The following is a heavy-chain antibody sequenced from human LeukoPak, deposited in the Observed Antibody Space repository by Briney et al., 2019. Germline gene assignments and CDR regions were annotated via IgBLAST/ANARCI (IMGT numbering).Heavy chain of an antibody. D-gene: IGHD2-2*01. CDR1: GFTFSSYA. V-gene: IGHV3-23*01. J-gene: IGHJ4*02. Sequence: GGSLRLSCAASGFTFSSYAMSWVRQAPGKGLEWVSAISGSGDSADYADSVKGRFTISRDNSKNTLYLQVNSLRAEDTAVYYCAKDRFSRGVFYFDYWGQGTLVTVSS. CDR3: AKDRFSRGVFYFDY. CDR2: ISGSGDSA.